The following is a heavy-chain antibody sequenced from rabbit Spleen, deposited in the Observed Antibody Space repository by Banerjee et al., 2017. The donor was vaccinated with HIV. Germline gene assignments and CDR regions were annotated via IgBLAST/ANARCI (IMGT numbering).Heavy chain of an antibody. CDR1: GFDFNNYG. CDR3: ARDTGTSFSTYGMDL. V-gene: IGHV1S45*01. CDR2: IAAGSSGFT. D-gene: IGHD8-1*01. Sequence: QEQLVESGGGLVQPGGSLKLSCKASGFDFNNYGVSWVRQAPGKGLEWIACIAAGSSGFTYYASWAKGRFTCSKASSTTVTLQMTSLTAADTATYFCARDTGTSFSTYGMDLWGPGTLVTVS. J-gene: IGHJ6*01.